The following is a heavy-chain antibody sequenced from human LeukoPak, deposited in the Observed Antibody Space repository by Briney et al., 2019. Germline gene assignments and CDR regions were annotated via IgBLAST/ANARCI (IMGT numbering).Heavy chain of an antibody. Sequence: SVKVSCKASGGTLSSYAISWVRQAPGQGLEWMGGIIPIFGTANYAQKFQGRVTITADKSTSTAYMELSSLRSEDTAVYYCARDVREPHYYGSGSYYNTLYYYYYGMDVWGKGTTVTVSS. CDR1: GGTLSSYA. J-gene: IGHJ6*04. CDR2: IIPIFGTA. CDR3: ARDVREPHYYGSGSYYNTLYYYYYGMDV. V-gene: IGHV1-69*06. D-gene: IGHD3-10*01.